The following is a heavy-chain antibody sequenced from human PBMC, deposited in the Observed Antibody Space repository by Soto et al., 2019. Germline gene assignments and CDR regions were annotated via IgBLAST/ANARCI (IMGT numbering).Heavy chain of an antibody. D-gene: IGHD3-10*01. Sequence: LRLSCVASGFSFSNYAMNWVRQAPGKGLEWVSGISVRGGSTYYADSVTGRFTISRDNSNNTLYLQMHSLRAGDSAIYYCAKESANHFTYYFDYWGQGTLVTVSS. CDR2: ISVRGGST. CDR3: AKESANHFTYYFDY. J-gene: IGHJ4*02. V-gene: IGHV3-23*01. CDR1: GFSFSNYA.